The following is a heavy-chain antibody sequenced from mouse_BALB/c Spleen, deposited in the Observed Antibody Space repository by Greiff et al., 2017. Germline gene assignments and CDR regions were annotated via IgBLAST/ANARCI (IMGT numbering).Heavy chain of an antibody. CDR2: ISTYYGNT. Sequence: VQLQQSGPELVRPGVSVKISCKGSGYTFTDYAMHWVKQSHAKSLEWIGVISTYYGNTNYNQKFKGKATMTVDKSSSTAYMELARLTSKDSAIYYCARKGNRYDYAMDYWGQGTSVTVSS. D-gene: IGHD2-14*01. CDR1: GYTFTDYA. V-gene: IGHV1-67*01. J-gene: IGHJ4*01. CDR3: ARKGNRYDYAMDY.